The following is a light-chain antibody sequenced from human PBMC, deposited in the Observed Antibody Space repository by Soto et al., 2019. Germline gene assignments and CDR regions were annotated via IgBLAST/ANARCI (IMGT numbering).Light chain of an antibody. V-gene: IGKV3-11*01. Sequence: EIVLTQSPATLSLSPGERATLSCRASQSISYNLAWYQQKPGQAPRLLIYDASNRATGVPARFSGSGSGTDFTLSISSLEPEDFAVYYCQQYNSYSVTFGQGTKVEIK. CDR1: QSISYN. CDR2: DAS. CDR3: QQYNSYSVT. J-gene: IGKJ1*01.